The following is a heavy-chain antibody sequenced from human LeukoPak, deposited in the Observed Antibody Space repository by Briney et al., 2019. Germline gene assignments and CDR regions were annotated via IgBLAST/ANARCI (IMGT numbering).Heavy chain of an antibody. Sequence: PGGSLRLSCAASGFTFSGSAMHWVRQASGKGLEWVGRIRSTANNYATAYAASVKGRFTISRDDSQSTAHLQMDSLKTEDTAVYYCTHYREASDLFDAFDIWGQGTVVTVSS. V-gene: IGHV3-73*01. CDR3: THYREASDLFDAFDI. CDR1: GFTFSGSA. CDR2: IRSTANNYAT. J-gene: IGHJ3*02. D-gene: IGHD3-16*02.